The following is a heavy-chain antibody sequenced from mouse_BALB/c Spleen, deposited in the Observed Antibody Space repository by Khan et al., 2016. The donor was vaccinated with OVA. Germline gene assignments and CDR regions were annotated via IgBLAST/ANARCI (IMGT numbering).Heavy chain of an antibody. D-gene: IGHD1-1*01. CDR1: GFSLTTSGMG. CDR3: ARMNGNSLFGYFDV. Sequence: QVTLKESGPGILQPSQTLSLTCSFSGFSLTTSGMGVGWIRQPSGKGLEWLTHIWRDGVKRYNPALESRLTISKDTSSSQVFLKIASVDSADTATYYCARMNGNSLFGYFDVWGAGTSVTVSS. V-gene: IGHV8-8*01. CDR2: IWRDGVK. J-gene: IGHJ1*01.